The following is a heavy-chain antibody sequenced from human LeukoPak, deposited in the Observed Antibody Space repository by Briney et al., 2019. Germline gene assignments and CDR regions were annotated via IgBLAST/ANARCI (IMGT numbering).Heavy chain of an antibody. J-gene: IGHJ6*02. V-gene: IGHV3-30*04. CDR1: GFTFGSYA. D-gene: IGHD3-10*01. Sequence: PGGSLRLSCAASGFTFGSYAMHWVRQAPGKGLEWVAVISYDGSNKYYADSVKGRFTISRDNSKNTLYLQMNSLRAEDTAVYYCARTDTWFGESTYYYYGMDVWGQGTTVTVSS. CDR2: ISYDGSNK. CDR3: ARTDTWFGESTYYYYGMDV.